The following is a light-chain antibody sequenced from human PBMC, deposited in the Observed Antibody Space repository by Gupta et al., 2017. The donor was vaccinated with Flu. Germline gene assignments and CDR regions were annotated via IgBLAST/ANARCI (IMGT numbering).Light chain of an antibody. CDR1: TEAVGNSHY. CDR2: DTS. CDR3: LLSDSGARV. Sequence: AVVSPLPPLSVSPGSPGTLTCGSSTEAVGNSHYPYWYQQKAGQAPRTLIYDTSNKHASTHGRFSGSLLGGEAALTLSGAQPEDEDEYYCLLSDSGARVFGGGTKLTVL. V-gene: IGLV7-46*01. J-gene: IGLJ3*02.